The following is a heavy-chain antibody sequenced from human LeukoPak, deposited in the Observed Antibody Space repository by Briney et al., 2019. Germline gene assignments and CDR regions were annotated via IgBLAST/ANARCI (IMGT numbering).Heavy chain of an antibody. Sequence: SETLSLTCTVSGGSISSSSYYWGCIRQPPGKGLEWIGSIYYSGSTYYNPSLKSRVTISVDTSKNQFSLKLSSVTAADTAVYYCARHIYDGAAAAGKGNYYYYMDVWGKGTTVTVSS. V-gene: IGHV4-39*01. D-gene: IGHD6-13*01. CDR1: GGSISSSSYY. CDR3: ARHIYDGAAAAGKGNYYYYMDV. CDR2: IYYSGST. J-gene: IGHJ6*03.